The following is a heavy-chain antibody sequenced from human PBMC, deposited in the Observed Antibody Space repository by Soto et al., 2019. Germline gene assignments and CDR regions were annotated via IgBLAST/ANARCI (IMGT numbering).Heavy chain of an antibody. Sequence: EVQLVESGGGLVQPGRSLTLSCAASGFTFDDYAMHWVRQAPGKGLEWVSGISWNSGSIGYADSVKGLFTISRDNAKNSLYREMNHLLAEEMALYYCAKGIRSVDWLPFDVFEIWGQGTLVTVS. CDR1: GFTFDDYA. V-gene: IGHV3-9*03. D-gene: IGHD3-9*01. CDR2: ISWNSGSI. CDR3: AKGIRSVDWLPFDVFEI. J-gene: IGHJ3*02.